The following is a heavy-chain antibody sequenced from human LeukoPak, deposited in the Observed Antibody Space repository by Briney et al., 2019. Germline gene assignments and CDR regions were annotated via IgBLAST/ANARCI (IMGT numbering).Heavy chain of an antibody. V-gene: IGHV1-69*04. CDR2: IIPILGIA. J-gene: IGHJ3*02. CDR3: ARAYAFDI. Sequence: ASVKVSCKASGYTFTSYAISWVRQAPGQGLEWMGRIIPILGIANYAQKLQGRVTITADKSTSTAYMELSSLICEDRAVYYCARAYAFDIWGQGTMVTVSS. CDR1: GYTFTSYA.